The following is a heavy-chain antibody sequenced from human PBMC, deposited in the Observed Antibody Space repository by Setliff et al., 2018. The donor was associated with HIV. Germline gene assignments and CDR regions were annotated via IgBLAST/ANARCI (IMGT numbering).Heavy chain of an antibody. Sequence: PSETLSLTCVVYGGSFGGYYWSWIRQPPGKGLEWIGEINHHKHTNYNPSLKSRVTMSGDTSATTAYMELSSLRSEDTAVYYCARDAPTRSVREKGLDMWGQGTLVTVSS. CDR2: INHHKHT. D-gene: IGHD2-15*01. V-gene: IGHV4-34*01. J-gene: IGHJ3*02. CDR3: ARDAPTRSVREKGLDM. CDR1: GGSFGGYY.